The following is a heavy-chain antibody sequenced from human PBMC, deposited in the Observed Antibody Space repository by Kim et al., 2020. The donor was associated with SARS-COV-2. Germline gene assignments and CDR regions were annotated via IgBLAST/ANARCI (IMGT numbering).Heavy chain of an antibody. CDR2: SPL. J-gene: IGHJ4*02. CDR3: ARQTLFDY. Sequence: SPLYYEDCVKGRFTISRDNAKNSLYLQMNSLRDEDTAVYYCARQTLFDYWGQGTLVTVSS. V-gene: IGHV3-48*02.